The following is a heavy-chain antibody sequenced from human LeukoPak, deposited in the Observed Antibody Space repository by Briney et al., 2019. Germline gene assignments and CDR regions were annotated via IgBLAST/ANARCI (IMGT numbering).Heavy chain of an antibody. D-gene: IGHD4-17*01. Sequence: GASVKVSCKASGYTFTSYGISWVRQAPGQGLEWMGWISAYNGNTNYAQKLQGRVTMTTDTSTSTAYMELRSLRPDDTAVYYCARVLGYGDYYYYYMDVWGKGTTVTVSS. CDR2: ISAYNGNT. CDR3: ARVLGYGDYYYYYMDV. V-gene: IGHV1-18*01. J-gene: IGHJ6*03. CDR1: GYTFTSYG.